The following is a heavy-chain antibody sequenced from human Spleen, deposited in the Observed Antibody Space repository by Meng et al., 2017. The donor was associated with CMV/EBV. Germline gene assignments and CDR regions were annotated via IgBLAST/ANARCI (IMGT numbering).Heavy chain of an antibody. Sequence: ASVKVSCKASGYIFTNYGINWVRQAPGQGLEWMGWISAYNGDTNYEQNLQGRVTMTTDTPTSTAYMVLRGLRSDDTAVYYCARDSGATSWFDPWGQGTLVTVSS. CDR3: ARDSGATSWFDP. CDR1: GYIFTNYG. V-gene: IGHV1-18*01. CDR2: ISAYNGDT. J-gene: IGHJ5*02. D-gene: IGHD1-26*01.